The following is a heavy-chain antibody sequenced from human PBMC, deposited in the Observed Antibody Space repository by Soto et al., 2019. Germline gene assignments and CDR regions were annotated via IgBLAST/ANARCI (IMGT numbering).Heavy chain of an antibody. CDR3: ARATARGGDYPGAFDV. J-gene: IGHJ3*01. CDR2: INPSGGST. D-gene: IGHD2-21*02. V-gene: IGHV1-46*01. CDR1: GYTFTSYY. Sequence: QVQLVQSGAEVKKPGASVKVSCKASGYTFTSYYMHWVRQAPGQGLEWMGIINPSGGSTSYAQKYPGRVTSKMDRPTSTVYMELSSLRDEDRAVYYCARATARGGDYPGAFDVWGQGTMVTVSS.